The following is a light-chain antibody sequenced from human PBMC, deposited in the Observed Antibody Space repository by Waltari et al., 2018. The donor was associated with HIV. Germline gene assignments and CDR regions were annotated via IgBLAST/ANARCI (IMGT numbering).Light chain of an antibody. J-gene: IGLJ2*01. Sequence: QVVLTQPPSASASLGASVKLTCTLSSGHINYVIAWHQQQPPKGPRFLMKLNSDGRHSKGDWIPDRFSGSSSGAERYLTISSLQSEDEADYFCQTWGTGIQVFGGGTRLTVL. CDR2: LNSDGRH. CDR1: SGHINYV. CDR3: QTWGTGIQV. V-gene: IGLV4-69*01.